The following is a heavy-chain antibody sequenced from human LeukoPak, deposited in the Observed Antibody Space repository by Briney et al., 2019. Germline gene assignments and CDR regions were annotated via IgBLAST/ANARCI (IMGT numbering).Heavy chain of an antibody. D-gene: IGHD3-9*01. J-gene: IGHJ4*02. CDR1: GGSISSSNW. Sequence: SETLSLTCAVSGGSISSSNWWSWVRQPPGKGLEWIGEIYHSGSTNYNPSLKSRVTISVDKSKNQFSLKLSSVTAADTAVYYCARVKRGHDILTGYYRPYFDYWGQGTLVTVSS. V-gene: IGHV4-4*02. CDR3: ARVKRGHDILTGYYRPYFDY. CDR2: IYHSGST.